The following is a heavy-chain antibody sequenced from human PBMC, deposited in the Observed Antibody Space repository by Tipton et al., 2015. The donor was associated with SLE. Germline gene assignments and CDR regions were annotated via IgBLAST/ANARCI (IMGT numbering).Heavy chain of an antibody. CDR1: GDSIDNGYY. CDR2: IHPSGST. Sequence: TLSLTCTVSGDSIDNGYYWSWLRQAPGKGLEWIGYIHPSGSTKYNPSLESRVTFSVDTSKNQFSLRLNSVTAADTAMYYCARDLYVAYYEYLWGSVFDVWGQGTLVTVSS. V-gene: IGHV4-59*01. D-gene: IGHD3-16*01. CDR3: ARDLYVAYYEYLWGSVFDV. J-gene: IGHJ3*01.